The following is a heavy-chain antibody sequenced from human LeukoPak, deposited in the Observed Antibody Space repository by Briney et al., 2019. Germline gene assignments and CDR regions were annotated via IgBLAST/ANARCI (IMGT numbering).Heavy chain of an antibody. CDR3: ARSPPTYYYDSSGYHLFDL. D-gene: IGHD3-22*01. J-gene: IGHJ5*02. CDR2: IDWDDDK. CDR1: GFSLSTSEMC. V-gene: IGHV2-70*11. Sequence: SGPALVKPTQTLTLTCTFSGFSLSTSEMCVSWIRQPPGKALEWLARIDWDDDKYYSTSLKTRLTISKDTSKNQVVLTMTNMDPVDTATYYCARSPPTYYYDSSGYHLFDLWGQGTLVTVSS.